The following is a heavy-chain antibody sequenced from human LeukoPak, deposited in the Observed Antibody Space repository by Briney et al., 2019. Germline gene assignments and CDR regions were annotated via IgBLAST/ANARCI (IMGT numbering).Heavy chain of an antibody. CDR3: ARDRRSFSGWFDP. Sequence: SQTLSLTCAISGDSVSSNSAAWNWIRQSPSRGLEWLGRTYYRSGWYNDYAVSVQGRISINPDTTKNQFSLQLNSVTPDDTAMYYCARDRRSFSGWFDPWGQGTLVTVSS. V-gene: IGHV6-1*01. J-gene: IGHJ5*02. CDR2: TYYRSGWYN. D-gene: IGHD2/OR15-2a*01. CDR1: GDSVSSNSAA.